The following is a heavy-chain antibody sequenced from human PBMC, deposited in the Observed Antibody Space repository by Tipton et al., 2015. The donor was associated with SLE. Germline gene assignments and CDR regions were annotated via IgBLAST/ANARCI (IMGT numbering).Heavy chain of an antibody. CDR3: ARSRRTYYHGPGRGWYYYYGMDV. CDR2: IYPGDSHT. V-gene: IGHV5-51*03. CDR1: GYSFTSFW. Sequence: QLVQSGAEVKKPGESLKISCKGSGYSFTSFWLGWVRQMPGKGLEWMGIIYPGDSHTRYSPSFQGQVSISADKFISTAYLQWSSLKASDTAIYFCARSRRTYYHGPGRGWYYYYGMDVWGQGTTVIVSS. J-gene: IGHJ6*02. D-gene: IGHD3-10*01.